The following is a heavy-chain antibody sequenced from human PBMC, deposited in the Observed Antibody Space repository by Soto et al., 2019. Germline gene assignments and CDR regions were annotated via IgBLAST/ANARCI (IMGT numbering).Heavy chain of an antibody. V-gene: IGHV1-69*09. CDR1: RGTFGNYA. Sequence: VQLVQSGAEVKKPGSSVKVSCKASRGTFGNYAISWVRQAPGQGLELVGKAIPVFGIANYAQKCEGRVTITADRFTNTAYMELSSLRSEDTALYYCVRVAVPGIYGEDVWGQGTTVTVSS. D-gene: IGHD3-10*01. J-gene: IGHJ6*02. CDR3: VRVAVPGIYGEDV. CDR2: AIPVFGIA.